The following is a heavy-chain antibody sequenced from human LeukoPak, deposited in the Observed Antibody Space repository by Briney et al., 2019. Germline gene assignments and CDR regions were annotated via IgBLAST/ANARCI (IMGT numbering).Heavy chain of an antibody. V-gene: IGHV3-74*01. CDR2: INSDGINT. Sequence: GGSLRLSCAASGFTFSNYWMHWVRQAPGKGLVWVSRINSDGINTSYADSVKGRFTISRDNAKNTLNLQMNSLRAEDTAVYYCARGGGSGRFGFAFDCWGQGTLVTVSS. CDR3: ARGGGSGRFGFAFDC. D-gene: IGHD6-19*01. CDR1: GFTFSNYW. J-gene: IGHJ4*02.